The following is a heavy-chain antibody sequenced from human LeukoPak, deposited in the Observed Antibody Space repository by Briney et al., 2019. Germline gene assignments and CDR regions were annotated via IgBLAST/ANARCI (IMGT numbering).Heavy chain of an antibody. CDR1: GYTFTGYY. J-gene: IGHJ6*03. CDR2: INPNSGGT. V-gene: IGHV1-2*06. CDR3: ARTQDGYYNEGYMDV. Sequence: ASVKVSCKASGYTFTGYYMHWVRQAPGQGGEWMGRINPNSGGTNYAQKFQGRVTMTRDTSISTAYMELSRLRSDDTAVYYCARTQDGYYNEGYMDVWGKGTTVTVSS. D-gene: IGHD5-24*01.